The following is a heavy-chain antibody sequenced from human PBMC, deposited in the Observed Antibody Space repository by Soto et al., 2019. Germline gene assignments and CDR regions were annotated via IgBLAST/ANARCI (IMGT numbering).Heavy chain of an antibody. J-gene: IGHJ3*02. V-gene: IGHV3-30*18. D-gene: IGHD4-17*01. CDR2: ISHDGSNK. CDR3: AKAFLYGDYEVFDI. Sequence: GGSLRLSCAASGFIFSNYGMHWVRQAPGKGLEWVAVISHDGSNKFFADSVKGRFSLSRDNSKNTLYLQMNSLRAEDTAVYYCAKAFLYGDYEVFDIWGQGTMVTVSS. CDR1: GFIFSNYG.